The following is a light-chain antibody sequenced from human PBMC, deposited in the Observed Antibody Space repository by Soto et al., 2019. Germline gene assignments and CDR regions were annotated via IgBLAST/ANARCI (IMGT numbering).Light chain of an antibody. CDR3: SSYTFTSTLYV. CDR2: EVT. CDR1: NSYVGGHNY. J-gene: IGLJ1*01. V-gene: IGLV2-14*01. Sequence: QSVMTHPASVSWSPEHSITISYTGSNSYVGGHNYVSWYQQHPGKAPKLMIYEVTKRPSGVSNRFSGSQSGNTASLNISGLQAEDEADYYCSSYTFTSTLYVFGTGTKVTVL.